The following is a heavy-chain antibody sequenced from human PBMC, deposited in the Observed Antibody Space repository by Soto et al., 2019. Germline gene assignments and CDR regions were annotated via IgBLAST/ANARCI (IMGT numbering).Heavy chain of an antibody. CDR1: GYTFRSYA. J-gene: IGHJ3*02. V-gene: IGHV1-3*01. D-gene: IGHD5-18*01. CDR2: ITAGNGNT. Sequence: ASVQVTCKASGYTFRSYAIHWVREAPGQRLEWMGWITAGNGNTKYSQSFQARVTITRDTSATIVYMELSSLRSEDTALYYCARLGGYNYGDDAFDIWGHGARVT. CDR3: ARLGGYNYGDDAFDI.